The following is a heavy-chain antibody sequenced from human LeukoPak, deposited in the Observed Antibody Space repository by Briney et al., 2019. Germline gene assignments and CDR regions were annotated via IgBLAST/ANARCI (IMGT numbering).Heavy chain of an antibody. CDR3: AKEIRPNDY. J-gene: IGHJ4*02. Sequence: GGPLRLSCAVSGFTFSSSAMTWVRQAPGKGLEWVSAISISGGTTYYAESVKGRFTISRDNSKNTLYLQMNSLRAEDTAVYYCAKEIRPNDYWGQGTLVTVSS. V-gene: IGHV3-23*01. CDR2: ISISGGTT. CDR1: GFTFSSSA.